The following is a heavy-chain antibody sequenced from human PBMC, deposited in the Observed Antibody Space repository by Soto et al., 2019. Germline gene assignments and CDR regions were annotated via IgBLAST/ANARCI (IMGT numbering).Heavy chain of an antibody. CDR1: GFTFSSYS. V-gene: IGHV3-48*01. Sequence: PGGSLRLSCAASGFTFSSYSMNWVRQALGKGLEWGSYISSSSSTIYYADSVKGRFTISRDNAKNSLYLQMNSLRVEDTAVYYCARDYPGGFDYWGQGTLDTVSS. CDR3: ARDYPGGFDY. CDR2: ISSSSSTI. D-gene: IGHD3-10*01. J-gene: IGHJ4*02.